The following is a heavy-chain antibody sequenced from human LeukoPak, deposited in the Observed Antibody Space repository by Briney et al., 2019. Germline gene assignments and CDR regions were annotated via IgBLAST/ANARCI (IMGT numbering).Heavy chain of an antibody. CDR3: ATDWGLRFLEWSY. CDR2: INPSGGST. Sequence: ASVKVSCKASGYTFTSYYMHWVRQAPGQGLEWMGIINPSGGSTSYAQKFQGRVTMTEDTSTDTAYMELSSLRSEDTAVYYCATDWGLRFLEWSYWGQGTLVTVSS. V-gene: IGHV1-46*01. CDR1: GYTFTSYY. J-gene: IGHJ4*02. D-gene: IGHD3-3*01.